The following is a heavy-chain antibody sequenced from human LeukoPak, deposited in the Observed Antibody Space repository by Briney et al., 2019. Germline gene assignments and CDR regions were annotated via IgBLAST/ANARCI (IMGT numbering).Heavy chain of an antibody. CDR1: GGSVSPHY. D-gene: IGHD4-17*01. Sequence: SETLSLTCTVSGGSVSPHYWSWIRQPPGRGLEWIGYIFYSGITNYNPSLKSRVTISVDTSRNQLSLKLSSVTAADTAVYYCARDHGDYDFGYWGQGTLVTVSS. CDR3: ARDHGDYDFGY. V-gene: IGHV4-59*02. CDR2: IFYSGIT. J-gene: IGHJ4*02.